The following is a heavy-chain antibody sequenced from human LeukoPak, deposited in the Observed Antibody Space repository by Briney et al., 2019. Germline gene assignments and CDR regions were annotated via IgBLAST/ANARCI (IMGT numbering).Heavy chain of an antibody. D-gene: IGHD5-24*01. V-gene: IGHV3-30*01. CDR2: ISYDGSNK. CDR3: ARREMAPRPFDY. CDR1: RFTFSSYA. Sequence: GGSLRLSCAASRFTFSSYAMHWVRQAPGKGLEWVAVISYDGSNKYYADSVKGRFTISRDNSKNTLYLQMNSLRAEDTAVYYCARREMAPRPFDYWGQGTLVTVSS. J-gene: IGHJ4*02.